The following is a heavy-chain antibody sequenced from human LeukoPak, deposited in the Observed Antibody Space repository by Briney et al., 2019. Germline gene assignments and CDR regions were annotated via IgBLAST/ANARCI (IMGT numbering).Heavy chain of an antibody. CDR3: AKYYEYSSSWPIDY. V-gene: IGHV3-23*01. D-gene: IGHD6-13*01. Sequence: PGGSLRLSCAASGFTFSSYGMSWVRQAPGKGLEWVSAISGSGGSTYYADSVKGRFTISRDNSKNTLYLQMNSLRAEDTAVYYCAKYYEYSSSWPIDYWGQGTLVTVSS. CDR2: ISGSGGST. J-gene: IGHJ4*02. CDR1: GFTFSSYG.